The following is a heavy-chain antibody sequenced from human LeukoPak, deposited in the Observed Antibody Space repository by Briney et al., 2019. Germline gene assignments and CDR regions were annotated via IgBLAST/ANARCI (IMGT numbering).Heavy chain of an antibody. Sequence: GGSLRLSCAASGFTFSSYWIHCVRQAPGKGLVWVARITSDGSITSYADSVKGRFTISRDNAKNTLYLQMNSLRAEDTAVYYCARDRHYAIDYWGQGTLVTVSS. CDR1: GFTFSSYW. CDR2: ITSDGSIT. V-gene: IGHV3-74*01. CDR3: ARDRHYAIDY. D-gene: IGHD3-16*01. J-gene: IGHJ4*02.